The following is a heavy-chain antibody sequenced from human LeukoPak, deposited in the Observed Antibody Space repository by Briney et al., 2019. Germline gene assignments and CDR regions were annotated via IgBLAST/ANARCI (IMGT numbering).Heavy chain of an antibody. J-gene: IGHJ4*02. Sequence: GASVKVSCKASGYTFTGYGISWVRQPPGQGLEWMGWSSDYNGHKNYAQRLQGRVTMTTDTSTNIAYIELRSLIPDDTAVYYCARDRYGTGSYDYWGQGTLVAVSS. CDR2: SSDYNGHK. D-gene: IGHD3-10*01. V-gene: IGHV1-18*04. CDR3: ARDRYGTGSYDY. CDR1: GYTFTGYG.